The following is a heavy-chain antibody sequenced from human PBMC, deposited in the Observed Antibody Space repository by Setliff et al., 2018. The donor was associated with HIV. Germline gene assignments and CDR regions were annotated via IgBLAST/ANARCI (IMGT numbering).Heavy chain of an antibody. V-gene: IGHV1-8*03. CDR1: GYTFTSYD. CDR3: ARESFGGSTWALGDS. Sequence: ASVKVSCKTSGYTFTSYDINWVRQATGQGLEWMGWMNPNSGNRGYAQKFQGRVTISRNTSISTAYMELSGLRVEDTGVYFCARESFGGSTWALGDSWGQGALVTVSS. J-gene: IGHJ4*02. CDR2: MNPNSGNR. D-gene: IGHD2-15*01.